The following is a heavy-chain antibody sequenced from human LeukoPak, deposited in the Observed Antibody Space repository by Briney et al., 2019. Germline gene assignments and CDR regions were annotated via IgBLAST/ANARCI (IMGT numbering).Heavy chain of an antibody. CDR3: ARKWHGGFDI. CDR1: GFTFGDFA. D-gene: IGHD2-8*01. Sequence: GGALRLSCTGSGFTFGDFAMSSVRQAPGKGLEWVSDQSDTGYYRNYADSAKGRFTISRDNSKNSLWLQMNSLRVEDTAVYYCARKWHGGFDIWSQGAMVTVSS. V-gene: IGHV3-23*01. J-gene: IGHJ3*02. CDR2: QSDTGYYR.